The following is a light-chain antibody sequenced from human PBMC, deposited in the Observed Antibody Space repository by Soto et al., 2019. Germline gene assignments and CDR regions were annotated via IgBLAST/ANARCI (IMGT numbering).Light chain of an antibody. CDR3: QQNGTAPWT. CDR2: GAF. CDR1: PSVTSF. V-gene: IGKV3-20*01. J-gene: IGKJ1*01. Sequence: EIVLTQSPATLSLSPGERATLSCRASPSVTSFLAWYQQKPGQAPRLLIYGAFNRASGIPARFSGSGSGTDFTLTISRLEPEDFAVYYCQQNGTAPWTFGQGTKVDIK.